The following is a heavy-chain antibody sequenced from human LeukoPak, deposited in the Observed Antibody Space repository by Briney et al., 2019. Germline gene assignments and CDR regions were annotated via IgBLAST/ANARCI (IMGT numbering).Heavy chain of an antibody. J-gene: IGHJ3*02. D-gene: IGHD6-13*01. CDR2: LRNDDGST. Sequence: PGGSLRLSCAVSGFTFTSYWMHWVRQVPGKRLVWVARLRNDDGSTNYADSVKGRFTISRDSAKNTLYLQMITLRDEDTAMYYCARGRAGGPDVFDMWGQGTMVPVSS. CDR3: ARGRAGGPDVFDM. V-gene: IGHV3-74*01. CDR1: GFTFTSYW.